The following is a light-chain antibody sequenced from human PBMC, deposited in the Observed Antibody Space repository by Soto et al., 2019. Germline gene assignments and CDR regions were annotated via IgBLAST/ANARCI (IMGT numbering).Light chain of an antibody. CDR1: QSISTW. Sequence: DIQMTQSPSTLSASAGDRVVITCRASQSISTWLAWYQQKPGKAPTLLISDASNLQSGVPSRFSGSGSGTEFTLTISSLQPDDFSTYYCHQYDSYPWTFGQGTKVEIK. CDR3: HQYDSYPWT. V-gene: IGKV1-5*01. CDR2: DAS. J-gene: IGKJ1*01.